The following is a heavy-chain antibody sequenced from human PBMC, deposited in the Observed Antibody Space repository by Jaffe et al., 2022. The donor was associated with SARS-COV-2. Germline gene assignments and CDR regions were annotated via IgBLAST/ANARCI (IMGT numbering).Heavy chain of an antibody. CDR2: ISYDGSNK. J-gene: IGHJ4*02. Sequence: QVQLVESGGGVVQPGRSLRLSCAASGFTFSSYAMHWVRQAPGKGLEWVAVISYDGSNKYYADSVKGRFTISRDNSKNTLYLQMNSLRAEDTAVYYCARAQLLSGSSRAFDYWGQGTLVTVSS. D-gene: IGHD1-26*01. CDR3: ARAQLLSGSSRAFDY. V-gene: IGHV3-30-3*01. CDR1: GFTFSSYA.